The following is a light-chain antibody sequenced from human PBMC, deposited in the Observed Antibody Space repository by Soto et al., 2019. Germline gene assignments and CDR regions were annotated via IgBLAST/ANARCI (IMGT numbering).Light chain of an antibody. CDR3: SSKSPDF. V-gene: IGLV2-14*01. CDR1: SSGIRDYNY. CDR2: EVS. J-gene: IGLJ1*01. Sequence: QSALTQPASVSGSPGQSITISCTGTSSGIRDYNYASWYQQLPGNAPKLIMYEVSNRPSGISNRFSGSKSGNTASLTISGLQAEDEADYYCSSKSPDFFGTGTKLTVL.